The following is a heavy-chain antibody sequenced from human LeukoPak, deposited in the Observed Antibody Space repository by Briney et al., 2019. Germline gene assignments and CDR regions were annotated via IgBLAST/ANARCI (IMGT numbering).Heavy chain of an antibody. Sequence: GESLKISCKGSGYSFTSYWIGWVRQMPGKGLEWMGIIYPGDSDTRYSPSFQGQVTISADKSINTAYLQWSSLKASDTAMYYCARHLSDDSSGYYFYWYFDLWGRGTLVTVSS. J-gene: IGHJ2*01. CDR1: GYSFTSYW. D-gene: IGHD3-22*01. CDR3: ARHLSDDSSGYYFYWYFDL. CDR2: IYPGDSDT. V-gene: IGHV5-51*01.